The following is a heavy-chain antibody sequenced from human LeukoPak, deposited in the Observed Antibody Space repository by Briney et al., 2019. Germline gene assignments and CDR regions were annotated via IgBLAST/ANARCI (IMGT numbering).Heavy chain of an antibody. CDR3: AKNLGYNYGRYYFDY. CDR1: GFTFSSYA. D-gene: IGHD5-18*01. CDR2: ISGSGGST. J-gene: IGHJ4*02. Sequence: GGSLRLSCAASGFTFSSYAMSWVRQAPGKGLEWVSAISGSGGSTYYADSVKGRFTISRDNSKNTLYLQMNSLRAEDTAVYYCAKNLGYNYGRYYFDYWGQGTLVTVSS. V-gene: IGHV3-23*01.